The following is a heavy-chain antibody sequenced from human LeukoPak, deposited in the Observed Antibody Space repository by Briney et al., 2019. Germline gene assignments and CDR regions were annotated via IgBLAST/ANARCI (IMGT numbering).Heavy chain of an antibody. CDR3: AGYNWNHGVVY. CDR1: GFTFSDYY. CDR2: ITRSGSTI. D-gene: IGHD1-14*01. J-gene: IGHJ4*02. V-gene: IGHV3-11*01. Sequence: GGSLRLSCAASGFTFSDYYMSWIRQAPGKGLEWVSYITRSGSTIYHADSVKGRFTISRDNAKNSLYLQMNSLRAEDTAVYYCAGYNWNHGVVYWGQGTLVTVSS.